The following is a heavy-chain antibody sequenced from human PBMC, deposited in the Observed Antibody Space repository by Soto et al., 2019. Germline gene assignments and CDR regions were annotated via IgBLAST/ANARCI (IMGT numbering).Heavy chain of an antibody. CDR3: ARKTGAGYYDSSGYYIDY. CDR2: IYYSGST. Sequence: QVQLQESGPGLVKPSQTLSLTCTVSGGSISSGGYYWSWIRQHPGKGLEWIGYIYYSGSTYYNPSLKSRVTISVDTSNNQFSLKLSSVTAADTAVYYCARKTGAGYYDSSGYYIDYWGQGTLVTVSS. CDR1: GGSISSGGYY. D-gene: IGHD3-22*01. V-gene: IGHV4-31*03. J-gene: IGHJ4*02.